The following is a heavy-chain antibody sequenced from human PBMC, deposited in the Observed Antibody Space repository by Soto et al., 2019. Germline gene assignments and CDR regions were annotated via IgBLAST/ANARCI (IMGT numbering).Heavy chain of an antibody. V-gene: IGHV2-5*02. CDR3: ANQTGLYSSSSAGLYSYYGMDV. CDR1: GFSLSTSGVG. D-gene: IGHD6-6*01. Sequence: QITLKESGPTLVKPTQTLTLTCTFSGFSLSTSGVGVGWIRQPPGKALEWLALIYWADDKRYSPSLKSRLTKTTNTSKNRVGLTMTNMHPVYTATYYWANQTGLYSSSSAGLYSYYGMDVWGQGTTVTVSS. J-gene: IGHJ6*02. CDR2: IYWADDK.